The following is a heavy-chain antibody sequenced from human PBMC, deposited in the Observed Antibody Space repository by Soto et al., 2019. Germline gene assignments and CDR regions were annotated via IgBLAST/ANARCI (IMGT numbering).Heavy chain of an antibody. V-gene: IGHV1-18*01. CDR2: ISAYNGNT. CDR1: GYTFTSYG. D-gene: IGHD2-15*01. J-gene: IGHJ3*02. Sequence: ASVKVSCKASGYTFTSYGISWVRQAPGQGLEWMGWISAYNGNTNYAQKLQGRVTMTTDTSTSTAYMELRRLRSDDTAVYYCARDLRGGWELLPSDALDIWGQGTMVTVSS. CDR3: ARDLRGGWELLPSDALDI.